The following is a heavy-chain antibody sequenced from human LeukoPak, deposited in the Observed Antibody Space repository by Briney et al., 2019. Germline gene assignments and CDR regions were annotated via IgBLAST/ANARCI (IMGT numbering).Heavy chain of an antibody. CDR1: GFTFSSYW. Sequence: GGSLRLSCAASGFTFSSYWMSWVRQAPGKGLEWVANIKQDGSEKYYVDSVKGRFTISRDNSKNSLYLQMNSLRAEDTALYYCAKAVDWNDGGFDYWGQGTLVTVSS. V-gene: IGHV3-7*03. D-gene: IGHD1-1*01. CDR3: AKAVDWNDGGFDY. CDR2: IKQDGSEK. J-gene: IGHJ4*02.